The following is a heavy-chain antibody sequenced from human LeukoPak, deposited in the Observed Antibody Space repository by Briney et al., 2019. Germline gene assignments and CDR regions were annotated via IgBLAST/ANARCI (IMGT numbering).Heavy chain of an antibody. CDR2: INSDGGST. J-gene: IGHJ6*02. V-gene: IGHV3-74*01. CDR1: GFTFSSYW. Sequence: PGGSLRLSCPASGFTFSSYWMHWVGQAPGKGLVWVSLINSDGGSTSYADSVKGGLTISRDNAKNTLYLQMNSLRAEDTAVYYCARVLHYDSSGRPYYGMDVWGQGTTVTVSS. D-gene: IGHD3-22*01. CDR3: ARVLHYDSSGRPYYGMDV.